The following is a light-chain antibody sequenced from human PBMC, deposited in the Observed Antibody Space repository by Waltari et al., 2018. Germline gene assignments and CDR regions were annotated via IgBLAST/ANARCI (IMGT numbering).Light chain of an antibody. J-gene: IGLJ2*01. V-gene: IGLV1-40*01. CDR1: SSNIGAGYD. Sequence: QSVLTQPPSLSGAPGQRVTISCTGSSSNIGAGYDIHWYQHLPGTAPKLLISANTNRPSGVPARFSAAKSGTSASLVITGLQAEDEADYYCQSYDTSLNVVFGGGTKLTVL. CDR3: QSYDTSLNVV. CDR2: ANT.